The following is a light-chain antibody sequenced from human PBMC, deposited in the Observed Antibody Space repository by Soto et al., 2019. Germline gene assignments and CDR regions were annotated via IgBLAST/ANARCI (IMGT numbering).Light chain of an antibody. CDR3: QQYKKWPLT. CDR1: QSVSSN. V-gene: IGKV3-15*01. J-gene: IGKJ4*01. Sequence: EIVMTQSPATLSVSPGERATLSCRASQSVSSNLAWYQQKPGQAPRLLIYHASTRATGIPARFSGSGSGTEFTLTISSLQSEDFALYYCQQYKKWPLTFGGGTKAEIK. CDR2: HAS.